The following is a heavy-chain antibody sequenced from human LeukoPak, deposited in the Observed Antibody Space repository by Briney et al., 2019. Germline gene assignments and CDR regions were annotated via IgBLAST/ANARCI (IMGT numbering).Heavy chain of an antibody. Sequence: GGSLSLSCAASGFTFSSYSMNWVRQGQGQGLVWVSSISSSSSYIYYADSVKGRFTISRDNATNSLYLQRSSLRTEDTAVYYCARVLPGNSFDYWGQGTLVTVSS. CDR1: GFTFSSYS. CDR3: ARVLPGNSFDY. D-gene: IGHD2/OR15-2a*01. V-gene: IGHV3-21*01. CDR2: ISSSSSYI. J-gene: IGHJ4*02.